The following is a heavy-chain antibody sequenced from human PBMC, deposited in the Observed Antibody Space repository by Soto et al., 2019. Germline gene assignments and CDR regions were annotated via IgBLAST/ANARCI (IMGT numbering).Heavy chain of an antibody. CDR1: GGTFSSYA. J-gene: IGHJ5*02. CDR2: IIPIFGTA. Sequence: AASVKVSCKASGGTFSSYAISWVRQAPGQGLEWMGGIIPIFGTANYAQKFQGRVTITADESTSTAYMELSSLRSEDTAVYYCARDWPYSSSPNWFDPWGQGTLVTVSS. D-gene: IGHD6-13*01. CDR3: ARDWPYSSSPNWFDP. V-gene: IGHV1-69*13.